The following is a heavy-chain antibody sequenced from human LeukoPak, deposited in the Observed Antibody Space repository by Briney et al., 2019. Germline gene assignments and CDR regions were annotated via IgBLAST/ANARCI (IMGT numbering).Heavy chain of an antibody. Sequence: GESLKISCQGSGYSFTSYWIGWVRQLPGKGLEWMGIIYPGDSGTRYSPSFQGQVTISADKSISTAYLQWSSLKASDTAMYYCARGGDIVVVPAADFDYWGQGTLVAVSS. CDR3: ARGGDIVVVPAADFDY. CDR1: GYSFTSYW. CDR2: IYPGDSGT. V-gene: IGHV5-51*01. D-gene: IGHD2-2*01. J-gene: IGHJ4*02.